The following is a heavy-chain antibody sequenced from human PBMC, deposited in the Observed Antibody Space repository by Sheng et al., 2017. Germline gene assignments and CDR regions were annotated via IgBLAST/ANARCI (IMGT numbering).Heavy chain of an antibody. CDR1: GYSFIGYY. D-gene: IGHD3-16*01. CDR2: INPNNGGT. Sequence: QVQLVQSGAEVKKTGASVKVSCKASGYSFIGYYIHWVRQAPGQGPEWMGWINPNNGGTKYEQKFQGRVTMTRDTSISTAYMELNSLRFDDTAMYYCARDGGVITFRESPRWFDPGVREPGHRLR. V-gene: IGHV1-2*02. CDR3: ARDGGVITFRESPRWFDP. J-gene: IGHJ5*02.